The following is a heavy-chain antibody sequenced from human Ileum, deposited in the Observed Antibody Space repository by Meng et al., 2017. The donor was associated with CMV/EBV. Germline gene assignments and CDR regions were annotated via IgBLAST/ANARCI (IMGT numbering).Heavy chain of an antibody. V-gene: IGHV4-39*07. CDR3: ARATYNYGSGPYPWFDL. CDR1: GCSISIPTFS. D-gene: IGHD3-10*01. Sequence: LQESGPVLMTPSQPLSLTCTVSGCSISIPTFSWDWIRQAPGKGLEWIGTFYYSGRSTYNPSFESRVSISVDTSKNQFSLKLISVTAADTAVYFCARATYNYGSGPYPWFDLWGQGTLVTVSS. J-gene: IGHJ5*02. CDR2: FYYSGRS.